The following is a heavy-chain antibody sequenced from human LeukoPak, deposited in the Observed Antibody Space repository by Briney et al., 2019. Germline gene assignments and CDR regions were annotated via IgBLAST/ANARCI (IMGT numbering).Heavy chain of an antibody. CDR2: IYTSGST. D-gene: IGHD2-15*01. J-gene: IGHJ4*02. CDR3: ARGRYCSGGSCYPLFDY. CDR1: GGSISSGSYY. V-gene: IGHV4-61*02. Sequence: SETLSLTCTVSGGSISSGSYYWSWIRQPAGKGLEWIGRIYTSGSTNYNPSLKSRVTISVDTSKNQFSLKLSSVTAADTAVYYCARGRYCSGGSCYPLFDYWGQGTLVTVSS.